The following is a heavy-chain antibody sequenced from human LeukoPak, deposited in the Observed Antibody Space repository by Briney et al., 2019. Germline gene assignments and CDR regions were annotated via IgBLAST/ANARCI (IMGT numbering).Heavy chain of an antibody. CDR3: ASYGENDY. J-gene: IGHJ4*02. CDR1: GGSITDYY. CDR2: IYYSGST. Sequence: SQTLSLTCTVSGGSITDYYWSWIRQPPGKGLEWIGYIYYSGSTNYNPSLKSRVTISVDTSKNQFSLKLSSVTAADTAVYYCASYGENDYWGQGTLVTVSS. D-gene: IGHD4-17*01. V-gene: IGHV4-59*08.